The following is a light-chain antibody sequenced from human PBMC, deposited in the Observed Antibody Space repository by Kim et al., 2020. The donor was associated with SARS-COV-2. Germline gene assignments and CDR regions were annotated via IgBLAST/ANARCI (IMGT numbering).Light chain of an antibody. V-gene: IGKV3-15*01. CDR2: VAS. J-gene: IGKJ2*01. CDR1: QSVSST. CDR3: QHFNNWPYT. Sequence: SVSPGERPTLSCRASQSVSSTLAWYQQRPGRAPWLLIYVASARATGVPARFSGGGSGADFSLTISCLQSEDFAVYYCQHFNNWPYTFGQGTKLEI.